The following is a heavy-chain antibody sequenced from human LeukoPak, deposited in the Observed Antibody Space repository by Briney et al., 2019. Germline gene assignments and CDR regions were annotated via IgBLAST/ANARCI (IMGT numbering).Heavy chain of an antibody. CDR2: INPNSGNT. CDR1: GYTFTGYY. Sequence: ASVKVSCKASGYTFTGYYMHWVRQAPGQGLEWMGWINPNSGNTGYAQKFQGRVTMTRNTSISTAYMELSSLRSEDTAVYYCARDAKTSTIFGVVITYYYYYGMDVWGQGTTVTVSS. CDR3: ARDAKTSTIFGVVITYYYYYGMDV. D-gene: IGHD3-3*01. V-gene: IGHV1-8*02. J-gene: IGHJ6*02.